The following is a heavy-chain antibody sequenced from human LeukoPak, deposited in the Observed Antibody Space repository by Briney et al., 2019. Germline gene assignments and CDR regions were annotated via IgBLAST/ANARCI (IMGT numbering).Heavy chain of an antibody. J-gene: IGHJ4*02. V-gene: IGHV3-23*01. CDR1: GFTFRSYA. CDR3: ARSPLLGYFDY. D-gene: IGHD7-27*01. Sequence: GGSLRLSCAASGFTFRSYAMSWVRQAPGKWLEWVSCISGSGGSTYFADSVKGRFTISRDNSKNTLYLQMNSLRAEDTAVYNCARSPLLGYFDYWGQGTLVTVSS. CDR2: ISGSGGST.